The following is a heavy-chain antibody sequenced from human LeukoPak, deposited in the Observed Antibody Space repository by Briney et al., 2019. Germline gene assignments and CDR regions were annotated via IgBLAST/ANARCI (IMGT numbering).Heavy chain of an antibody. J-gene: IGHJ4*02. CDR2: ISGTGGST. CDR1: GFTFNNYA. Sequence: GGSLRLSCAASGFTFNNYAMSWVRQAPGKGLEWVSLISGTGGSTYYADSVKGRFTISRDNSKSTMYLQMNSLRAEDTAVYYCAKGGGGLSRYYFDYWGQGTLVTVSS. CDR3: AKGGGGLSRYYFDY. V-gene: IGHV3-23*01. D-gene: IGHD3-16*01.